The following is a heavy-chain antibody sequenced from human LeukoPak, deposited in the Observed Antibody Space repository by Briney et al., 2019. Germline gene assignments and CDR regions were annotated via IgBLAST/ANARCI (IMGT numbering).Heavy chain of an antibody. CDR2: IYYSGST. Sequence: PSETLSLTCTVSGGSISSYYWSWIRQPPGKGLEWIGYIYYSGSTNYNPSLKSRVTISIDTSKNQFSLKLSSVTAADTAVYYCARVSGDPGEIYYFDYWGQGTLVTVSS. CDR3: ARVSGDPGEIYYFDY. CDR1: GGSISSYY. J-gene: IGHJ4*02. D-gene: IGHD2-21*01. V-gene: IGHV4-59*01.